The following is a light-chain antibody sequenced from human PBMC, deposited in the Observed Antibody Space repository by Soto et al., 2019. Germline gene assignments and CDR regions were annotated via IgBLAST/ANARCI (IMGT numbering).Light chain of an antibody. J-gene: IGLJ3*02. V-gene: IGLV1-40*01. CDR2: GNN. CDR1: GSNIGAGFD. CDR3: QSFDNSLNGFAV. Sequence: QLVLTQPPSVSGAPGQRVTISCTGSGSNIGAGFDVHWYQQLPGTAPKLLIYGNNNRPSGVPDRFSGSKSGTSASLSITGLQAEDGADYYCQSFDNSLNGFAVFGGGTKLTVL.